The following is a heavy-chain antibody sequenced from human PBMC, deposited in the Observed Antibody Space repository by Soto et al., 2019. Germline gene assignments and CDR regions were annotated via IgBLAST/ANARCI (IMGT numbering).Heavy chain of an antibody. V-gene: IGHV3-33*01. Sequence: QVQLVESGGGVVQPGRSLRLSCAASGFTFSSYGMHWFRQAPGKGLEWVAVIWYDGSNKYYADSVKGRFTISRDNSKNTLHLQMNSRRAEDTAVYYCARHREDAYSSSWHSTGGNWFDPWGQGTLVTVSS. D-gene: IGHD6-13*01. CDR1: GFTFSSYG. CDR2: IWYDGSNK. CDR3: ARHREDAYSSSWHSTGGNWFDP. J-gene: IGHJ5*02.